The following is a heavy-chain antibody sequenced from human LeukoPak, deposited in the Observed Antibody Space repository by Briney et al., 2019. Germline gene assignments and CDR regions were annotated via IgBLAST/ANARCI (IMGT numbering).Heavy chain of an antibody. CDR2: IDPSDSYI. CDR1: GYSFTSYW. Sequence: GESLRISCKGSGYSFTSYWISWVREMPGKGLEWMGRIDPSDSYINYSPSFQGHVTISADKSISTAYLQWSSLKASDTAMYYCARHWWAENWFDPWGQGTLVTVSS. D-gene: IGHD2-15*01. J-gene: IGHJ5*02. V-gene: IGHV5-10-1*01. CDR3: ARHWWAENWFDP.